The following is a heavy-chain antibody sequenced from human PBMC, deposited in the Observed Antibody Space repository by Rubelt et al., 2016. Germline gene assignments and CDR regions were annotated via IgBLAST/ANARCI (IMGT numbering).Heavy chain of an antibody. CDR2: ITDSGSSP. J-gene: IGHJ4*02. V-gene: IGHV3-53*01. D-gene: IGHD1-1*01. Sequence: EVQLVESGGGLIQPGGSLRLSCAASGFTVSNHYMSWVRQSPGKGLEWVSVITDSGSSPYYADSVKGRFTVSRDNSKNTLFLQMNSRRVDDTAVYYCARDGRNQPGSYWGQGTLVTVSS. CDR1: GFTVSNHY. CDR3: ARDGRNQPGSY.